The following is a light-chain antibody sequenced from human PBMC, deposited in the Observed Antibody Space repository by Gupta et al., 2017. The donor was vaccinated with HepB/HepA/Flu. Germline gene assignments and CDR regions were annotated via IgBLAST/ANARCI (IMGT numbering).Light chain of an antibody. CDR2: VDD. J-gene: IGLJ2*01. Sequence: FMLTQPHSVSDSPGKPITISCTRNSGSIARNYVQLYQQRPGRAHTIVLYVDDQRTSAVPDRFACSIARSYNSASLTISGLKTEDEADYYCHSYAYNSHVVFGGGTKLTVL. CDR1: SGSIARNY. V-gene: IGLV6-57*03. CDR3: HSYAYNSHVV.